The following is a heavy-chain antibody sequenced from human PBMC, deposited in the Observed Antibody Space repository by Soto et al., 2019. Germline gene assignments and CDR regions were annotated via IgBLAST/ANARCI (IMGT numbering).Heavy chain of an antibody. CDR2: INAGNGNT. D-gene: IGHD3-22*01. CDR1: GYPFTSYA. Sequence: ASVEVSCKASGYPFTSYAMHWVRQAPGQRLEWMGWINAGNGNTKYSQKFQGRVTITRDTSASTAYMELSSLRSEDTAVYYCARESGGYYYEVYFDYWGQGTLVTVSS. J-gene: IGHJ4*02. V-gene: IGHV1-3*01. CDR3: ARESGGYYYEVYFDY.